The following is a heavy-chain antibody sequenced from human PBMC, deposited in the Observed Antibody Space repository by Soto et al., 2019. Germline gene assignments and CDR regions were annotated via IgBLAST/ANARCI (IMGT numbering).Heavy chain of an antibody. J-gene: IGHJ6*02. CDR2: ITETGGDT. CDR1: GFTFSKFV. CDR3: TKASPDRHHMDV. V-gene: IGHV3-23*01. Sequence: EVQLLESGGDLLQPGGSLRLSCAASGFTFSKFVMRWVRQTPGKGLEWVSTITETGGDTYYTDSVKGRFTISRDNSKNTLYLQMTSLRAEDTALYYCTKASPDRHHMDVWGQGTTVTVSS.